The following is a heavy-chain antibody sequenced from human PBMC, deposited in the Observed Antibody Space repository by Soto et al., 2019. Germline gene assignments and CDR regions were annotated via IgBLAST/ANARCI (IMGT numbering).Heavy chain of an antibody. J-gene: IGHJ4*02. CDR3: GRSHGAGSY. CDR1: GFTFIDYY. V-gene: IGHV3-11*01. D-gene: IGHD4-17*01. Sequence: HVRLVESGGDLVKPGESLRLSCVASGFTFIDYYMNWVRQAPGKGLEWISYISSTGKNIYYSDSVKGRFIVSRDNAKNSLFLQMNSLTADDTAVYYCGRSHGAGSYWGQGTRVTVSS. CDR2: ISSTGKNI.